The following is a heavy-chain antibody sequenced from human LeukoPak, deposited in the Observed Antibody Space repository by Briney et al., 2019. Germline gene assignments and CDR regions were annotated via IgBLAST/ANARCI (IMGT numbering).Heavy chain of an antibody. J-gene: IGHJ6*03. CDR2: ISSSGSTI. Sequence: GGSLRLSCAASGFTFSNYSMNWVRQAPGKGLEWVSYISSSGSTIYYADSVKGRFTISRDNAKNSLYLQMNSLRAEDTAVYYCARESMVRGGFYYYYYMDVWGKGTTVTISS. CDR3: ARESMVRGGFYYYYYMDV. D-gene: IGHD3-10*01. V-gene: IGHV3-48*04. CDR1: GFTFSNYS.